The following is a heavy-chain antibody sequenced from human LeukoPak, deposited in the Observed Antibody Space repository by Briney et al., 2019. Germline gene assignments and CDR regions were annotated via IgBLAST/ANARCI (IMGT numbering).Heavy chain of an antibody. Sequence: GGSLRLSCAASGFTFSSYGMHWVRQAPGKGLEWVAFIRYDGSNKYYAGSVKGRFTISRDNSKNTLYLQMNSLRAEDTAVYYCAKDPIRTMVRGVPTGYWGQGTLVTVSS. CDR2: IRYDGSNK. D-gene: IGHD3-10*01. CDR1: GFTFSSYG. CDR3: AKDPIRTMVRGVPTGY. J-gene: IGHJ4*02. V-gene: IGHV3-30*02.